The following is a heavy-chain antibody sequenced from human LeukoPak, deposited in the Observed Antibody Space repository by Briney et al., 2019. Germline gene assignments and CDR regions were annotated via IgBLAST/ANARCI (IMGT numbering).Heavy chain of an antibody. CDR1: GGSISSYY. Sequence: SSETLSLTCTVSGGSISSYYWSWIRQPPGKGLEWIGYIYYSGSTNYNPSLKSRVTISGDTSKNQFSLKLSSVTAADTAVYYCARDKGLAAAGHWYFDLWGRGTLVTVSS. J-gene: IGHJ2*01. CDR3: ARDKGLAAAGHWYFDL. V-gene: IGHV4-59*01. CDR2: IYYSGST. D-gene: IGHD6-13*01.